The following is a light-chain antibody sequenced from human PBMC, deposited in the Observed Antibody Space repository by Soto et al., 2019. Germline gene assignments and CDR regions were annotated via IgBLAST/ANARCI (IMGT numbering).Light chain of an antibody. CDR1: SSDIGAYNH. V-gene: IGLV2-14*01. CDR2: EVS. CDR3: FSFTTDWTHV. J-gene: IGLJ1*01. Sequence: QSVLTQPASVSGSPGQSITISCTGSSSDIGAYNHVSWFQQYPGKAPKLIISEVSNRPSGVSNRFSGSKSGTAASLTISGLQTEDEADYFCFSFTTDWTHVFGTGTKLTVL.